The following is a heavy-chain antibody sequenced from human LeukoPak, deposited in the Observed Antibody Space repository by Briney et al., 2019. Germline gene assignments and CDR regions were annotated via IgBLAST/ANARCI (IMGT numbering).Heavy chain of an antibody. J-gene: IGHJ4*02. CDR3: ARRGYYYDSSGYYSVGDY. V-gene: IGHV3-23*01. CDR2: ISGSGGST. D-gene: IGHD3-22*01. CDR1: GFTFSSYA. Sequence: PGGSLRLSCAASGFTFSSYAMSWVRQASGKGLEWVSAISGSGGSTYYADSVKGRFIISRDNSKNTLYLEMSSLRAEDTAVYFCARRGYYYDSSGYYSVGDYWGQGTLVTVSS.